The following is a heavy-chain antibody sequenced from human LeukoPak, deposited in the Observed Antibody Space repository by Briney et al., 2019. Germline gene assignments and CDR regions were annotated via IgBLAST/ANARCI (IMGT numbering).Heavy chain of an antibody. V-gene: IGHV4-61*08. D-gene: IGHD3-10*02. CDR1: GDSVSRRGYF. CDR2: IDDRGGT. J-gene: IGHJ5*02. CDR3: ASHSSYVSPFRS. Sequence: SETLSLTCSVSGDSVSRRGYFWSWIRQHPGEGLEWIGYIDDRGGTSYNPSLKSRVTISVDTSKNQFSLKLSSVTAADTAVYYCASHSSYVSPFRSWGRGPLVTVSP.